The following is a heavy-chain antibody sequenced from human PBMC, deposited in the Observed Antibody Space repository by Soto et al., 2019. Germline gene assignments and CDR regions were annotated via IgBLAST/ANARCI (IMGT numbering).Heavy chain of an antibody. CDR1: GFTFSTYG. CDR2: ISYDGKNK. CDR3: AKGQHCSSTSCHFYYYGMDV. J-gene: IGHJ6*02. D-gene: IGHD2-2*01. V-gene: IGHV3-30*18. Sequence: QVQLVESGGGVVQPGRSLRLSCAASGFTFSTYGMHWVRQAPGKGLEWVAVISYDGKNKYYAQSVKGRLTISRDNSKNTXYXXVNSLRVEDTAVYYSAKGQHCSSTSCHFYYYGMDVWGQGTTVAVSS.